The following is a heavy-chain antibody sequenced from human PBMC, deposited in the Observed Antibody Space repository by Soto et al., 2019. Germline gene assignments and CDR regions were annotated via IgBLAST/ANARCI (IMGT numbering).Heavy chain of an antibody. V-gene: IGHV3-30-3*01. Sequence: QVQLVESGGGVVQPGRSQRLSCAASGFTFSSYAMHWVRQAPGKGLEWVAVISYDGSNKYYADSVKGRFTISRDNSKNTLYLQMNSLRAEDTAVYYCARDVTVAGPFGGYYYYGMDVWGQGTTVTVSS. CDR1: GFTFSSYA. CDR3: ARDVTVAGPFGGYYYYGMDV. CDR2: ISYDGSNK. D-gene: IGHD3-16*01. J-gene: IGHJ6*02.